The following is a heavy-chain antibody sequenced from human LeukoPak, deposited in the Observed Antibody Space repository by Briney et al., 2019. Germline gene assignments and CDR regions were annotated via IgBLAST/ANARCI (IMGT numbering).Heavy chain of an antibody. CDR3: ARPYSSGWYGDFDY. V-gene: IGHV3-30-3*01. J-gene: IGHJ4*02. Sequence: GGSLRLPCAASGFTFSSYAMHWVRQAPGKGLDWVAVISYDGSNKYYADSVKGRFTISRDYSKNTLYLQMNSLRAEDTAVFYCARPYSSGWYGDFDYWGQGTLVTVSS. CDR1: GFTFSSYA. CDR2: ISYDGSNK. D-gene: IGHD6-19*01.